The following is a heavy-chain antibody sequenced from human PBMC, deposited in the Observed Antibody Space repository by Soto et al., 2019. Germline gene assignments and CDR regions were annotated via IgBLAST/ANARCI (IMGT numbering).Heavy chain of an antibody. V-gene: IGHV3-74*01. CDR3: ARDLFLDDVRGTPTYYYGMDV. Sequence: PGGSLRLSCAASGFTFSSYWMHWVRQAPGKGLVWVSRINSDGSSTSYADSVKGRFTISRDNAKNTLYLQMNSLRAEDTAVYYCARDLFLDDVRGTPTYYYGMDVWGQGTTVTVSS. D-gene: IGHD3-10*01. CDR2: INSDGSST. J-gene: IGHJ6*02. CDR1: GFTFSSYW.